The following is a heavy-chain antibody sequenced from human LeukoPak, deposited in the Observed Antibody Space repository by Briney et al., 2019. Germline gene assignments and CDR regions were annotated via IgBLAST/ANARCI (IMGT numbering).Heavy chain of an antibody. D-gene: IGHD5-12*01. V-gene: IGHV3-30*04. CDR1: GFTFRSYA. Sequence: GVSLRLSCAASGFTFRSYAMHWVRQAPGKGLEWVAVISYDGSNKYYADSVRGRFTISRDNAKNTLYLQMNSLRADDTAVYYCAGGRLVAASKAVAIDYWGQGTLVTVSS. CDR2: ISYDGSNK. CDR3: AGGRLVAASKAVAIDY. J-gene: IGHJ4*02.